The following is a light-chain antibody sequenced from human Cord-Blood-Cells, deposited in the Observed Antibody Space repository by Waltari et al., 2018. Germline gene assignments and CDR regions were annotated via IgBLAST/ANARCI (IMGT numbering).Light chain of an antibody. V-gene: IGKV3-11*01. J-gene: IGKJ4*01. CDR3: QQRSNLPPLT. CDR1: QSVSSY. CDR2: DAS. Sequence: EIVLTQSPATLSLSPGERATLSCRASQSVSSYLAWYQQKPGQAPRLLIYDASNRATGIPARFSGSGSVTDFTLTISSLEPEDFAVYYCQQRSNLPPLTFGGGTKVEIK.